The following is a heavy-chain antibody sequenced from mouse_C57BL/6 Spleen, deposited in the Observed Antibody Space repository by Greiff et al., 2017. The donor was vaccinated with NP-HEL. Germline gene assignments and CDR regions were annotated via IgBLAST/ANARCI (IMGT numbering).Heavy chain of an antibody. D-gene: IGHD2-12*01. CDR2: IWSGGST. V-gene: IGHV2-2*01. Sequence: VKLLESGPGLVQPSQCLSITCTVSGFSLTSYGVHWVRQSPGKGLEWLGVIWSGGSTDNNAAFISRLSISKDNSKSQVFFKMNSLQADDTAIYCCARELGFDVWGTGTTVTVSS. J-gene: IGHJ1*03. CDR1: GFSLTSYG. CDR3: ARELGFDV.